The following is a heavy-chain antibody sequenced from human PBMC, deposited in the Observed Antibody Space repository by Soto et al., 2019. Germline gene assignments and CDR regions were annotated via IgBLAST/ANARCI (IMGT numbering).Heavy chain of an antibody. CDR2: ISYDGSNK. CDR3: AKCFPFFGFVCPFDY. CDR1: GLTFSSYG. D-gene: IGHD3-10*01. V-gene: IGHV3-30*18. Sequence: LSLSCAASGLTFSSYGMHWVRQARGKGLEWVAVISYDGSNKYYADSVKGRFTISRDNSKNTLYLQMNSLRAEDTAVYYCAKCFPFFGFVCPFDYWGQGTLVTVSS. J-gene: IGHJ4*02.